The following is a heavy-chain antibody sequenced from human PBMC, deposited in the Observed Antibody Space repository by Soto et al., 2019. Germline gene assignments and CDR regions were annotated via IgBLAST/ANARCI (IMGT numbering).Heavy chain of an antibody. CDR3: ARDRRYNDSSGYPRY. CDR1: GFTFSSYA. D-gene: IGHD3-22*01. CDR2: ISYDGSNK. V-gene: IGHV3-30-3*01. Sequence: GGSLRLSCAASGFTFSSYAMHWVRQAPGKGLEWVAVISYDGSNKYYADSVKGRFTISRDNSKNTLYLQMNSLRAEDTAVYYCARDRRYNDSSGYPRYWGQGTLVTVSS. J-gene: IGHJ4*02.